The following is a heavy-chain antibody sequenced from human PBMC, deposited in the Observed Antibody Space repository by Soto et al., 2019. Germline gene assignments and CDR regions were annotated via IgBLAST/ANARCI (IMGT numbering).Heavy chain of an antibody. CDR2: IYHSGST. J-gene: IGHJ4*02. Sequence: QVQLQESGPGLVKPSGTLSLTCAVSGGSISSSNWWSWVRQPPGKGLEWIGEIYHSGSTNYNPSLQGRVTISADKSQNQFSLQLSSVTAADTAVYSCARTAAAGTYLDYWGQGTLVTVSS. CDR3: ARTAAAGTYLDY. CDR1: GGSISSSNW. D-gene: IGHD6-13*01. V-gene: IGHV4-4*02.